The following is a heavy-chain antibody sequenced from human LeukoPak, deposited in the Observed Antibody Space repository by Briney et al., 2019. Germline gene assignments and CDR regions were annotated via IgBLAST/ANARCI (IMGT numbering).Heavy chain of an antibody. Sequence: SETLSLTCAVYGGSFSGYYWSWIRQPPGKGLEWIGEINHSGSTNYNPSLKSRVTISVDTSKNQFSLKLSSVTAADTAVYYCARRRKAGKNNWSDPWGQGTLVTVSS. V-gene: IGHV4-34*01. J-gene: IGHJ5*02. CDR3: ARRRKAGKNNWSDP. D-gene: IGHD6-13*01. CDR1: GGSFSGYY. CDR2: INHSGST.